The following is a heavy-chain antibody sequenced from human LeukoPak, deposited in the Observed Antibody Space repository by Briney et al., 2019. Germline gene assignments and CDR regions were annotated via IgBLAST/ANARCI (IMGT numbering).Heavy chain of an antibody. CDR2: IKQDGSEK. D-gene: IGHD2-15*01. V-gene: IGHV3-7*01. CDR3: AREGYCSGGSCYSETYMDF. J-gene: IGHJ6*03. CDR1: GFTFSSYW. Sequence: GGSLRLSCAASGFTFSSYWMSWVRQAPGKGLEWVANIKQDGSEKYYVDSVKGRFTISRDNAKNSLYLQMNSLRAEDTAVYYCAREGYCSGGSCYSETYMDFWGKGTTVTVSS.